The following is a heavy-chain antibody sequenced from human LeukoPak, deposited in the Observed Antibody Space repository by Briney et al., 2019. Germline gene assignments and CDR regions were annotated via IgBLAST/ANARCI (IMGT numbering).Heavy chain of an antibody. V-gene: IGHV3-23*01. CDR3: AKAPTYGSGSYYKSGYYFDY. CDR1: GFTFSSYA. D-gene: IGHD3-10*01. J-gene: IGHJ4*02. CDR2: ISGSGGST. Sequence: GGSLRLSCAASGFTFSSYAMSWVRQAPGKGLEWVSAISGSGGSTYYADSVKGRFTISRDNSKNTLYLQMNSLRAEDTAVYYCAKAPTYGSGSYYKSGYYFDYWGQGTLVTVSS.